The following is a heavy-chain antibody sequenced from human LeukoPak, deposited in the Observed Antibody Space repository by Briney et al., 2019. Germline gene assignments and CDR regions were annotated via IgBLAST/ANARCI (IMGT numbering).Heavy chain of an antibody. J-gene: IGHJ6*03. D-gene: IGHD5-18*01. V-gene: IGHV1-8*01. CDR2: MNPNSGNT. Sequence: ASVKASCKASGYTFTSYDINWVRQATGQGLEWMGWMNPNSGNTGYAQKFQGRVTMTRNTSISTAYMELSSLRSEDTAVYYCARWEKGYSYGYLYYYYMDVWGKGTTVTVSS. CDR1: GYTFTSYD. CDR3: ARWEKGYSYGYLYYYYMDV.